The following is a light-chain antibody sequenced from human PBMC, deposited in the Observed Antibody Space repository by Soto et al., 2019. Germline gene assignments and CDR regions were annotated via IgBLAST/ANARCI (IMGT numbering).Light chain of an antibody. Sequence: QSALTQPPSASGSPGQSVTISCTGTSSDVGGYNYVSWYQQHPGKAPKLIIYAVSERPSGVPDRFSGSKSGNTASLTVSGLQAEDEADYYCKSYAGTSVYVFGAGTKLTVL. CDR3: KSYAGTSVYV. V-gene: IGLV2-8*01. J-gene: IGLJ1*01. CDR1: SSDVGGYNY. CDR2: AVS.